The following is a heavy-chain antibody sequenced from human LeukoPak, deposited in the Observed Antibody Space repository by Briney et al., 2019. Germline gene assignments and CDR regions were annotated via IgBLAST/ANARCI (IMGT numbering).Heavy chain of an antibody. CDR3: ARAPPGYYYYYMVV. CDR1: GYTFTSYD. CDR2: MNPNSGNT. Sequence: ASVNLSCKASGYTFTSYDINWVRHATGQGLGWMGWMNPNSGNTANAQKFQGRVTMTRNTSISTAYMEVSSLRSEDTAVYFCARAPPGYYYYYMVVWGQGTTVTVSS. V-gene: IGHV1-8*01. J-gene: IGHJ6*03.